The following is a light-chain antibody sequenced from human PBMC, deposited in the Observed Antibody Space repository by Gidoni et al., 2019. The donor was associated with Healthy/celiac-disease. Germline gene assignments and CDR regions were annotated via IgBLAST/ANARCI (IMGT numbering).Light chain of an antibody. J-gene: IGKJ1*01. Sequence: EIVFTQSPGTLSLSPGERATLSCRASQSVSSSYLAWYQQKPGQAPRLLIYGASSRATGIPDRFSGSGSGTDFTLTSSRLEPEDFAVYYCQQYGSSPTFGQGTKVEIK. V-gene: IGKV3-20*01. CDR3: QQYGSSPT. CDR2: GAS. CDR1: QSVSSSY.